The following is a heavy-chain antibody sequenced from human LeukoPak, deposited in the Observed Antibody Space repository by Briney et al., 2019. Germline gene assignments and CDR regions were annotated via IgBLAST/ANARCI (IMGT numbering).Heavy chain of an antibody. V-gene: IGHV4-39*07. CDR1: GGSISSSSYY. J-gene: IGHJ6*03. D-gene: IGHD3-10*01. CDR3: ARDLYGSGSYTHYYYYMDV. Sequence: PSETLSLTCTVSGGSISSSSYYWGWIRQPPGKGLEWIGSIYYSGSTYYNPSLKSRVTISVDTSKNQFSLKLSSVTAADTAVYYCARDLYGSGSYTHYYYYMDVWGKGTTVTVSS. CDR2: IYYSGST.